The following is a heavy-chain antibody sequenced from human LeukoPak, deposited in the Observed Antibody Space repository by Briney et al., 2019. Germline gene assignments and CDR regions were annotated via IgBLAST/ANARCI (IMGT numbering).Heavy chain of an antibody. V-gene: IGHV3-48*03. CDR2: ISGSGNTV. CDR1: GFTFSTYE. Sequence: AGGSLRLSCAASGFTFSTYEMNWVRQAPGKGLEWVSYISGSGNTVYYADSVKGRLTISRDNAKNSLYLQMNSLRAEDTAVYYCARDGEAAGGTSIWDYWGQGTLVTVSS. J-gene: IGHJ4*02. D-gene: IGHD6-13*01. CDR3: ARDGEAAGGTSIWDY.